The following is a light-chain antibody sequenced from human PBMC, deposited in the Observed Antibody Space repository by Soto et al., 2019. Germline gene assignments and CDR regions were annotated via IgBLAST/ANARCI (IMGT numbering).Light chain of an antibody. Sequence: TQSPGTLSLSPGERATLSCRASQSVSSSYLAWYQHKPGKAPKFLIYDASSLESGVPSRFSGSGSGTEFTLTISSLQPDDFATYYCQQYNGDSRTFGQGTKVDIK. CDR3: QQYNGDSRT. J-gene: IGKJ1*01. V-gene: IGKV1-5*01. CDR2: DAS. CDR1: QSVSSS.